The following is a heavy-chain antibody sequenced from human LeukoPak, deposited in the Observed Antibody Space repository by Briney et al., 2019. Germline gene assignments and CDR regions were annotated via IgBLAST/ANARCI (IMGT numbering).Heavy chain of an antibody. CDR1: GFTFSSYA. V-gene: IGHV3-23*01. J-gene: IGHJ4*02. CDR3: AKDILSSSWYGTPVDY. Sequence: GGSLRLSCAASGFTFSSYAMSWVRQAPGKGLEWVSAISGSGGSTYYADSVKGRFTISRDNSKNTLYLQMNSLRAEDTAVYYCAKDILSSSWYGTPVDYWGQGTLVTVSS. D-gene: IGHD6-13*01. CDR2: ISGSGGST.